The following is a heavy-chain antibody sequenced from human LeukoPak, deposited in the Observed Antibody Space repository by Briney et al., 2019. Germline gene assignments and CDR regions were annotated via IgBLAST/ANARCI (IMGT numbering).Heavy chain of an antibody. V-gene: IGHV3-9*01. J-gene: IGHJ4*02. CDR3: AKDYDSSGYYYVLDY. D-gene: IGHD3-22*01. CDR2: ISWNSGSI. Sequence: GRSLRLSCAASGFTFDDYAMHWVRHAPGKGLEWVSGISWNSGSIGYADSVKGRFTISRDNAKNSLYLQMNSLRAEDTALYYCAKDYDSSGYYYVLDYWGQGTLVTVSS. CDR1: GFTFDDYA.